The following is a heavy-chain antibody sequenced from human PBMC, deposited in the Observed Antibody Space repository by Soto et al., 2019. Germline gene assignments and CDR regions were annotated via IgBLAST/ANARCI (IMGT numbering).Heavy chain of an antibody. CDR2: IKQDGSEK. D-gene: IGHD6-13*01. CDR1: GFTFSSYW. V-gene: IGHV3-7*01. J-gene: IGHJ5*02. Sequence: PGGSLRLSCAASGFTFSSYWMSWVRQAPGKGLEWVANIKQDGSEKYYVDSVKGRFTISRDNAKNSLYLQMNSLRAEDTAVYYCARGSVRGSSWYNWFDPWGQGTLVTVSS. CDR3: ARGSVRGSSWYNWFDP.